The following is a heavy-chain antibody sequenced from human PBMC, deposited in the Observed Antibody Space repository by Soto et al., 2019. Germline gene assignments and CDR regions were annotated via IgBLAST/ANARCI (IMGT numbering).Heavy chain of an antibody. CDR1: GGSVNGYY. CDR2: INHTGGT. J-gene: IGHJ5*02. V-gene: IGHV4-34*01. Sequence: PSETLALTCAVYGGSVNGYYWNWMRQPPGKGLEWIGEINHTGGTHYNPSLKSRVTMSVDTSKNQFSLRLSSVTAADTAIYYCATRITVFGLLIPPFDPWGKGTQVTVS. D-gene: IGHD3-3*01. CDR3: ATRITVFGLLIPPFDP.